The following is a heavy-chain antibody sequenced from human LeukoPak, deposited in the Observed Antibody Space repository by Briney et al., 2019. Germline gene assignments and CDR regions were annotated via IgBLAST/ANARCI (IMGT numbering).Heavy chain of an antibody. J-gene: IGHJ4*02. Sequence: GGSLRLSCAASGFTFGSYAMSWVRQAPGKGLEWVSAISGSGGSTYYADSVKGRFTISRDNSKNTLYLQMNSLRAEDTAVYYCAKDRGYCSGGSCPLSTFDYWGQGTLVTVSS. D-gene: IGHD2-15*01. CDR2: ISGSGGST. V-gene: IGHV3-23*01. CDR1: GFTFGSYA. CDR3: AKDRGYCSGGSCPLSTFDY.